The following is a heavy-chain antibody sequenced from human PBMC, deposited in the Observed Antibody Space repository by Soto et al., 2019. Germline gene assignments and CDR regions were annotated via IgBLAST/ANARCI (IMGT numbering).Heavy chain of an antibody. Sequence: QVQLVQSGAEVKKPGASVKVSCKASGYTFTSYGISWVRQAPGQGLEWMGWISAYNGNTNYAQKLQGRVTMTTDSSTRTAYMELRSLRSDDTAVYYCAALRIALAGPDDAFDICCQGTMVTVSS. J-gene: IGHJ3*02. CDR2: ISAYNGNT. CDR3: AALRIALAGPDDAFDI. D-gene: IGHD6-19*01. CDR1: GYTFTSYG. V-gene: IGHV1-18*01.